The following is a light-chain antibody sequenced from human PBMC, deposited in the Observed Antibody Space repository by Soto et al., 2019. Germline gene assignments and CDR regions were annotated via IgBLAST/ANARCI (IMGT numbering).Light chain of an antibody. CDR2: DTS. V-gene: IGKV3-11*01. J-gene: IGKJ5*01. Sequence: EIVLTQSPAILSLSPGERATLSCRASQSVSSSLAWYQQKPGQAPRLLIYDTSNRATDIPPRFSGSGSGTDFTLTISSLEPEDFAVYYCQQRTNWRITLGQGTRMEIK. CDR3: QQRTNWRIT. CDR1: QSVSSS.